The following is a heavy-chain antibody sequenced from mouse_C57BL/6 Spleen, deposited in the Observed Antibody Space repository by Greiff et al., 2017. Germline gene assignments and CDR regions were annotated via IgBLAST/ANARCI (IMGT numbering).Heavy chain of an antibody. CDR2: IRLKSDNYAT. D-gene: IGHD3-3*01. Sequence: EVKLVESGGGLVQPGGSMKLSCIASGFTFSDYWMNWVRQSPDKGLEWVAQIRLKSDNYATHYAESVKGRFTISRDDSKSSVYLQINNLRAEDTGIYYCTGETGTNYWGQGTTLTVSS. CDR3: TGETGTNY. J-gene: IGHJ2*01. V-gene: IGHV6-3*01. CDR1: GFTFSDYW.